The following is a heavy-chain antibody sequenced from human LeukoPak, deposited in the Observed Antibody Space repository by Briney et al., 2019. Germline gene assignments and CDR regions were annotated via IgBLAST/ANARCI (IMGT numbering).Heavy chain of an antibody. CDR2: IYPNSGGT. D-gene: IGHD3-22*01. V-gene: IGHV1-2*02. CDR3: ASRSYDSSGYYRFDY. Sequence: ASVKVSCKASGYTFTGYYMHWVRQAPGQGLEWMGWIYPNSGGTNYAQKFQGRVTMTRDTSISTAYMELSRLRSDDTAVYYCASRSYDSSGYYRFDYWGQGTLVTVSS. J-gene: IGHJ4*02. CDR1: GYTFTGYY.